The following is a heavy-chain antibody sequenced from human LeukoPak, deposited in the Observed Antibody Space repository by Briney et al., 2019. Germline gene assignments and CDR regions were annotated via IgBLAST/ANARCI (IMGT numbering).Heavy chain of an antibody. V-gene: IGHV4-59*01. D-gene: IGHD3-16*01. Sequence: SETLSLTCTVSGGSISSYYWSWIRQPPGKGLEWIGYIYYSGGTNYNPSLKSRVTISVDTSKNQFSLKLSSVTAADTAVYYCARGWDYDYWGQGTLVTVSS. J-gene: IGHJ4*02. CDR1: GGSISSYY. CDR3: ARGWDYDY. CDR2: IYYSGGT.